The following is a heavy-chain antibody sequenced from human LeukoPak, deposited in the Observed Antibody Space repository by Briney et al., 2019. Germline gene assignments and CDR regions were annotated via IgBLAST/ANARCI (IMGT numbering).Heavy chain of an antibody. J-gene: IGHJ6*03. CDR1: GGSISSSTYY. V-gene: IGHV4-39*02. CDR2: FYYSGST. CDR3: ARDRGYYGSGSYYKKPGFYYYYMDV. Sequence: SETLSLTCTVSGGSISSSTYYWGWIRQPPGRGLEWIGTFYYSGSTYYNPSLKSRVTISVDTSKNQFSLKLSSVTAADTAVYYCARDRGYYGSGSYYKKPGFYYYYMDVWGKGTTVTISS. D-gene: IGHD3-10*01.